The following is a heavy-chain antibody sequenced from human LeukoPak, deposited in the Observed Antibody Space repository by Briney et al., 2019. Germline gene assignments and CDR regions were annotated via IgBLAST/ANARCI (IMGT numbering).Heavy chain of an antibody. CDR3: ASSLTIFGVVTYAPIDY. CDR1: GGTFSSYA. J-gene: IGHJ4*02. D-gene: IGHD3-3*01. Sequence: SVKVSCKASGGTFSSYAISWVRQAPGQGLEWMGGIIPIFGTANYAQKFQGRVTITTDESTSTAYMELSSLRSEDTAVYYCASSLTIFGVVTYAPIDYWGQGTLVTVSS. V-gene: IGHV1-69*05. CDR2: IIPIFGTA.